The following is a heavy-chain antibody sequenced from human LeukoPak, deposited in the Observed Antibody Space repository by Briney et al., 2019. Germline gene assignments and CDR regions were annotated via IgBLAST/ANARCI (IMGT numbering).Heavy chain of an antibody. J-gene: IGHJ6*02. V-gene: IGHV3-21*01. CDR1: GFTFSSYS. CDR2: IGSSSRYI. Sequence: GGSLRLSCAASGFTFSSYSMNWVRQAPGKGLEWVSSIGSSSRYIYYADSVKGRFTISRDNAKNSLYLQMNSLRAEDTAVYYCASNDYYYYGMDVWGQGTTVTVSS. CDR3: ASNDYYYYGMDV.